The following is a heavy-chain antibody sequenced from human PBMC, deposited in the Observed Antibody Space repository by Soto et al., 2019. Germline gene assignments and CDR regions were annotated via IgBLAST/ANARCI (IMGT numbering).Heavy chain of an antibody. CDR1: GGTFSSYA. D-gene: IGHD2-15*01. CDR3: ARDKWGVVVAATLQRYYYYSMDV. Sequence: ASVKVSCKASGGTFSSYAISWVRQAPGQGLEWMGGIIPIFGTANYAQKFQGRVTITADESTSTAYMGLSSLRSEDTAVYYCARDKWGVVVAATLQRYYYYSMDVWGQGTTVTVSS. V-gene: IGHV1-69*13. CDR2: IIPIFGTA. J-gene: IGHJ6*02.